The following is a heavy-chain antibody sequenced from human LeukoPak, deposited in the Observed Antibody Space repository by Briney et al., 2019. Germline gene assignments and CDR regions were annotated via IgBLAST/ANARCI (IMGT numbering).Heavy chain of an antibody. J-gene: IGHJ4*02. CDR2: IYYSGST. V-gene: IGHV4-31*03. CDR1: GGSISSGGYY. CDR3: ARGPPSRVTIFGVVPGGYFDY. Sequence: SETLSLTCTVSGGSISSGGYYWSWIRQHPGKGPEWIGYIYYSGSTYYNPSLKSRVTISVDTSKNQFSLKLSSVTAADTAVYYCARGPPSRVTIFGVVPGGYFDYWGQGTLVTVSS. D-gene: IGHD3-3*01.